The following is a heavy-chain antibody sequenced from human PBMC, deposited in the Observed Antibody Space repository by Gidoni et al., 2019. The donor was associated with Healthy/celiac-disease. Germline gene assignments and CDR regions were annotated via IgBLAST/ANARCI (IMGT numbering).Heavy chain of an antibody. J-gene: IGHJ4*02. CDR1: GFTFDDYA. CDR3: AKDLSYQPLQYYFDY. V-gene: IGHV3-9*01. Sequence: EVQLVESGGGSVQPGRSLRLSCAASGFTFDDYAMHWVRQAPGKGLEWVPGISWNSCSIGYADSVKGRVTISRDNAKNSLYLQMNSLRAEDTALYYCAKDLSYQPLQYYFDYWGQGTLVTVSS. D-gene: IGHD2-2*01. CDR2: ISWNSCSI.